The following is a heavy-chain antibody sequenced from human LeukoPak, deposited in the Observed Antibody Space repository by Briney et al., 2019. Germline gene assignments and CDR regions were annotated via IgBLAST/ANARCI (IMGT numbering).Heavy chain of an antibody. CDR2: ISAYNGST. V-gene: IGHV1-18*01. D-gene: IGHD3-16*02. Sequence: ASVKVSCKASGYTFTSYGISWVRQAPGQGLEWMGWISAYNGSTNYAQKLQGRVTMTTDTSTSTAYMELRSLRSDDTAVYYCARGTGLWGSYRYPFDYWGQGTLVTVSS. J-gene: IGHJ4*02. CDR3: ARGTGLWGSYRYPFDY. CDR1: GYTFTSYG.